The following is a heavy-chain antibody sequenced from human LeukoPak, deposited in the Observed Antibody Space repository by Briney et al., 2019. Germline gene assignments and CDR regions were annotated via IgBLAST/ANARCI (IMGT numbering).Heavy chain of an antibody. V-gene: IGHV4-34*01. J-gene: IGHJ4*02. D-gene: IGHD5-24*01. CDR1: GGSFSGYY. CDR2: INHSGST. CDR3: ARGRDPY. Sequence: SETLSLTCAVYGGSFSGYYWAWIRQPQGGGLEWIGEINHSGSTNYNPSLKGRVTISVDTSKSQFSLKPNSVTAADTAMYYCARGRDPYWGQGTLVTVSS.